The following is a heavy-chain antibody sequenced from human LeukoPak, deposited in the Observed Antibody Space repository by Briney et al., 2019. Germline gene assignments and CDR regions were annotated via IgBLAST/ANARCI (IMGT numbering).Heavy chain of an antibody. J-gene: IGHJ4*02. Sequence: PGGSLRLSCAASGFTFSSYWMHWVRQAPGKGLVWVSRINSDGSSTGYADSVKGRFTISRDNAKNTLSLQMNSLRTEGTAVYFCTRAKGGYFFDSWGQGTLVTVSS. D-gene: IGHD3-16*01. V-gene: IGHV3-74*01. CDR3: TRAKGGYFFDS. CDR1: GFTFSSYW. CDR2: INSDGSST.